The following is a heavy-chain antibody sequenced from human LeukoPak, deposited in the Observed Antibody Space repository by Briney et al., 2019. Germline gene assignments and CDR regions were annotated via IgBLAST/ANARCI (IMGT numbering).Heavy chain of an antibody. Sequence: SETLSLTCTVSGGSISSYYWSWIRQPAGKGLEWIGRIYTSGSTNYNPSLKSRVTISVDTSKNQFSLKLSSVTAADTAVYYCATTTVTTLVDAFDIWGQGTMVTVSS. V-gene: IGHV4-4*07. D-gene: IGHD4-11*01. CDR3: ATTTVTTLVDAFDI. CDR2: IYTSGST. J-gene: IGHJ3*02. CDR1: GGSISSYY.